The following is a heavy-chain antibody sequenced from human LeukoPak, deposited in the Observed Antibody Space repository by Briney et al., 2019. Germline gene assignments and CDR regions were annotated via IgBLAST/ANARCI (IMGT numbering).Heavy chain of an antibody. V-gene: IGHV4-4*07. D-gene: IGHD3-10*01. J-gene: IGHJ5*02. CDR3: ARDLLWFGELLGGFWFDP. CDR2: IYTSGST. CDR1: GGSISSYY. Sequence: PSETLSLTCTVSGGSISSYYWSWIRQPAGKGLEWIGRIYTSGSTNYNPSLKSRVTMSVDTSKNQFSLKLSSVTSADTAVYYCARDLLWFGELLGGFWFDPWGQGTLVTVS.